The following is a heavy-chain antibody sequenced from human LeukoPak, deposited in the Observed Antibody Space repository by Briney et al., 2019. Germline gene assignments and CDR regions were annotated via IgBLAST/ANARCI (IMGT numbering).Heavy chain of an antibody. J-gene: IGHJ6*02. CDR1: GYTFTGYY. V-gene: IGHV1-2*02. CDR3: PRDQAMVRGSLSGMDV. Sequence: ASVNVPCKASGYTFTGYYMHWVRQAPGQGREGMGWINANSGGRNYAQKFQGRVTMTRDTSISTAYMELSRLRSDDADVYSCPRDQAMVRGSLSGMDVWGQGTPVTVSS. D-gene: IGHD3-10*01. CDR2: INANSGGR.